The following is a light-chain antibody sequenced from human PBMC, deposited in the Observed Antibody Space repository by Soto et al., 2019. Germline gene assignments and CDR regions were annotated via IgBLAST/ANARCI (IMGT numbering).Light chain of an antibody. CDR2: GAS. CDR3: QQYVTSPWA. V-gene: IGKV3-20*01. CDR1: QSVSSSF. J-gene: IGKJ1*01. Sequence: EIVFTQSPGTLSLSPGERATLSCRASQSVSSSFLACYQQKPGQAPRLLIYGASNRATGIPDRFSGSGSGTDFTLTISRXEPEDFAVYYCQQYVTSPWAFGQGTKVDIK.